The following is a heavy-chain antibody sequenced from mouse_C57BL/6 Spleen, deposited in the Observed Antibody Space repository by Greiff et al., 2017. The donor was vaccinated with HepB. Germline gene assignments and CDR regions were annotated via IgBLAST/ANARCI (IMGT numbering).Heavy chain of an antibody. CDR1: GYTFTSYW. J-gene: IGHJ4*01. D-gene: IGHD3-1*01. CDR2: IDPSDSYT. V-gene: IGHV1-50*01. Sequence: QVQLQQSGAELVKPGASVKLSCKASGYTFTSYWMQWVKQRPGQGLEWIGEIDPSDSYTNYNQKFKGKATLTVDTSSSTAYMQLSSLTSEDSAVYYCARSGLPYYYAMDYWGQGTSVTVSS. CDR3: ARSGLPYYYAMDY.